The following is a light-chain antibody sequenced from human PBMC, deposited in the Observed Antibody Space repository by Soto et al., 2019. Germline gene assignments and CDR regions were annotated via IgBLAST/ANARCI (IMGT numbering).Light chain of an antibody. J-gene: IGKJ5*01. CDR2: GAS. V-gene: IGKV3-20*01. CDR1: QSISSSF. CDR3: QQYDNSPIT. Sequence: EIVLTQSPGILSLSPGERASLYCGASQSISSSFLAWYQQKPGQAPRLLIYGASSRATGIPDRFSGTGSETDFTLTISRLEPEDFAVYYCQQYDNSPITFGQGTRLEIK.